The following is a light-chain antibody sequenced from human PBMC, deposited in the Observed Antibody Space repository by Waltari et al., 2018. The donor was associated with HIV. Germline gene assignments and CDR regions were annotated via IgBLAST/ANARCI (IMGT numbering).Light chain of an antibody. J-gene: IGLJ3*02. CDR2: EVS. V-gene: IGLV2-8*01. CDR1: SSDVGGYNY. CDR3: SSYAGSSWV. Sequence: VTISCSGTSSDVGGYNYVSWYQQHPGKAPKLMIYEVSKRPSGVPDRFSGSKSGNTASLTVSGLQAEDEADYYCSSYAGSSWVFGGGTKLTVL.